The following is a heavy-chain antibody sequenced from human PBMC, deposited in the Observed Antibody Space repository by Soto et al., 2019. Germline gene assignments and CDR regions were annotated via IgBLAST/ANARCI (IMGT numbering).Heavy chain of an antibody. CDR3: TGEVASGY. J-gene: IGHJ4*02. D-gene: IGHD2-8*02. Sequence: QVQLVESGGGVVQPWRSLRLSCAVSGFTVSTYGIHWFRQAPGKGLGWVAVISRDGGTKYYADSVKGRFTISRDNSRNTLFLEMNSLRGDDMAVYYCTGEVASGYWGQGTMVTVSS. CDR1: GFTVSTYG. V-gene: IGHV3-30*03. CDR2: ISRDGGTK.